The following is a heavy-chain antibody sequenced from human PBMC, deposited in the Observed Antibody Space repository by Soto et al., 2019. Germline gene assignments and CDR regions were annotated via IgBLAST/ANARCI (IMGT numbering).Heavy chain of an antibody. CDR1: GGTFSSYA. V-gene: IGHV1-69*01. CDR3: ARGARDKAMVTNWYFDL. Sequence: QVQLVQSGAEVKKPGSSVKVSCKASGGTFSSYAISWVRQAPGQGLEWMGGIIPIFGTANYAQKFQGRVTITADESTSTAYMELSSLRSEDTAVYYCARGARDKAMVTNWYFDLWGRGTLVTVSS. J-gene: IGHJ2*01. CDR2: IIPIFGTA. D-gene: IGHD5-18*01.